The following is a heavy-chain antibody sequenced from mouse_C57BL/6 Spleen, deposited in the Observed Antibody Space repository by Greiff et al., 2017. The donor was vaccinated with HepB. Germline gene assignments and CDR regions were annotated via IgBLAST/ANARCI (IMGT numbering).Heavy chain of an antibody. V-gene: IGHV5-17*01. J-gene: IGHJ3*01. D-gene: IGHD1-1*01. CDR1: GFTFSDYG. CDR3: ARPDYYGSSPPWFAY. Sequence: EVQGVESGGGLVKPGGSLKLSCAASGFTFSDYGMHWVRQAPEKGLEWVAYISSGSSTIYYADTVKGRFTISRDNAKNTLFLQMTSLRSEDTAMYYCARPDYYGSSPPWFAYWGQGTLVTVSA. CDR2: ISSGSSTI.